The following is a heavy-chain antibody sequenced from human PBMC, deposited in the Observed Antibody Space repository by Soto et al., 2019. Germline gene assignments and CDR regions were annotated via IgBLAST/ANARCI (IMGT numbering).Heavy chain of an antibody. V-gene: IGHV3-11*01. CDR3: ARRAASGRHFDH. CDR1: GFTFSDHY. D-gene: IGHD6-13*01. Sequence: QVQLVESGGGLVMPGESLRLSCAASGFTFSDHYMSWIRPAPGKGLEWVSYISSSVNSMYYADSVKGRFTVSRDNAENSLYLQMNSLRAEDTAVYYCARRAASGRHFDHWGQGTLVSVSS. CDR2: ISSSVNSM. J-gene: IGHJ4*02.